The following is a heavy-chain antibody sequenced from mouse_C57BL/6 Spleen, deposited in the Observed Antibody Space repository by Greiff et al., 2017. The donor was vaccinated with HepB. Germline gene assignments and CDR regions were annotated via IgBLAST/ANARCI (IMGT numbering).Heavy chain of an antibody. J-gene: IGHJ2*01. Sequence: VQRVESGAELVKPGASVKISCKASGYAFSSYWMNWVKQRPGKGLEWIGQIYPGDGDTNYNGKFKGKATLTADKSSSTAYMQLSSLTSEDSAVYFCARNGYYKEFDYWGQGTTLTVSS. CDR3: ARNGYYKEFDY. CDR1: GYAFSSYW. V-gene: IGHV1-80*01. D-gene: IGHD2-3*01. CDR2: IYPGDGDT.